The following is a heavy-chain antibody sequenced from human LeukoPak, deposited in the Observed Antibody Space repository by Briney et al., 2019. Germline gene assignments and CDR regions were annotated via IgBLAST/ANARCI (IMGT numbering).Heavy chain of an antibody. V-gene: IGHV4-39*07. CDR3: ARPHYYGSGSYYNGYYFDY. CDR2: IYYSGST. J-gene: IGHJ4*02. D-gene: IGHD3-10*01. CDR1: GGSISSSSYY. Sequence: SETLSLTCTVSGGSISSSSYYWGWIRQPPGKGLEWIGSIYYSGSTYYNPSLKSRVTISVDTSKNQFSLKLSSVTAADTAVYYCARPHYYGSGSYYNGYYFDYWGQGTLVTVSS.